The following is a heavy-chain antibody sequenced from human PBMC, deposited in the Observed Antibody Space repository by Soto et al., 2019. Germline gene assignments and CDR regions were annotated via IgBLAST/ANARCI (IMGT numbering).Heavy chain of an antibody. V-gene: IGHV3-23*01. Sequence: GGSLRLSCAASGFTFSSYAMSWVRQAPGKGLEWVSAISGSGGSTYYADSVKGRFTISRDNAKNSLHLQMNSLRAEDTAVYYCTRDASRDSSARGWFDPWGPGTLVTVSS. D-gene: IGHD6-13*01. CDR3: TRDASRDSSARGWFDP. CDR1: GFTFSSYA. J-gene: IGHJ5*02. CDR2: ISGSGGST.